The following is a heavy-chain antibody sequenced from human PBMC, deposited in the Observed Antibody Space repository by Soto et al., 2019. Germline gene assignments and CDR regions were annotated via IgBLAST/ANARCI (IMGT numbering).Heavy chain of an antibody. CDR1: GGSITSGGYC. D-gene: IGHD3-10*01. Sequence: QVQLQESGPGLEKPSQTLSLSCTVSGGSITSGGYCWTWIRQHPVKGLEWMGHIYYSGSTSYNPSLKSRVTISIDTSKNQFSLKLTSVTAADTAVYYCARDGDYFGSGSPPLLSKWGQGTLVTVSS. V-gene: IGHV4-31*03. CDR2: IYYSGST. CDR3: ARDGDYFGSGSPPLLSK. J-gene: IGHJ4*02.